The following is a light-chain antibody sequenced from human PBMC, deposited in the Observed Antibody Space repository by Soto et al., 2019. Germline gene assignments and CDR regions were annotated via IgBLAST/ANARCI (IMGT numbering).Light chain of an antibody. CDR1: SSDVGGYNY. CDR2: DVS. Sequence: QSALTQPASVSGSPGQSITISCTGTSSDVGGYNYVSWYQQHPGKAPKLMIYDVSNRPSGVSNRFSGSKSGNTASLTISGLQAEDEADYYCSSYTSSSPLLDVFGTGTKLTVL. V-gene: IGLV2-14*01. CDR3: SSYTSSSPLLDV. J-gene: IGLJ1*01.